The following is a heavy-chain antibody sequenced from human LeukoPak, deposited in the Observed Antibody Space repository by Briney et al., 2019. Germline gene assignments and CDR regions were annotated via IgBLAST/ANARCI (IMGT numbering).Heavy chain of an antibody. CDR3: ARGNYYDSSGYFD. D-gene: IGHD3-22*01. V-gene: IGHV1-69*05. J-gene: IGHJ4*02. Sequence: SVKVSCKASGGTFSSYAVSWVRQAPGQELEWMGRIIPMFGTTNYAQSFQSRLTITMDKSTTTAYMELSSLRFEDTAMYYCARGNYYDSSGYFDWGQGTLVTVSS. CDR1: GGTFSSYA. CDR2: IIPMFGTT.